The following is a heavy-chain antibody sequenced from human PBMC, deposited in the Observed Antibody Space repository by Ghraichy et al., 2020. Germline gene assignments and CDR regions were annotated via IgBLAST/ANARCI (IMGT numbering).Heavy chain of an antibody. Sequence: SETLSLTCAVYGGSFSGYYWSWIRQPPGKGLEWIGEINHSGSTNYNPSLKSRVTISVDTSKNQFSLKLSSVTAADTAVYYCARGLAAERYYDSSGYRDYWGQGTLVTVSS. V-gene: IGHV4-34*01. CDR3: ARGLAAERYYDSSGYRDY. CDR1: GGSFSGYY. J-gene: IGHJ4*02. D-gene: IGHD3-22*01. CDR2: INHSGST.